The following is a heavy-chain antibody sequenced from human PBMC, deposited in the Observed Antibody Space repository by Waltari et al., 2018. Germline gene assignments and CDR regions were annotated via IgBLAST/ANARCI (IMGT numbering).Heavy chain of an antibody. CDR3: ARDRDSSSWYNAFDI. CDR2: IWDDGSNK. D-gene: IGHD6-13*01. J-gene: IGHJ3*02. Sequence: QVQLVASGVGVVQPGRSLRLSCAASGFTFSSYGMNWVRQAPGKGLEWVAVIWDDGSNKYYADSVKGRFTISRDNSKNTLYLQMNSLRAEDTAVYYCARDRDSSSWYNAFDIWGQGTMVTVSS. V-gene: IGHV3-33*01. CDR1: GFTFSSYG.